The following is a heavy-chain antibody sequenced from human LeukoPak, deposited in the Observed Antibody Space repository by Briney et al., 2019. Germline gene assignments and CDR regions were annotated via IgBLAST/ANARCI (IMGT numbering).Heavy chain of an antibody. J-gene: IGHJ4*02. V-gene: IGHV3-23*01. CDR3: ARGDDYYGSGSPPSY. CDR2: ISGSGGST. CDR1: GFTFNNYG. Sequence: GGSLRLSCAASGFTFNNYGMSWVRQAPGKGLEWVSGISGSGGSTYYADSVKGRFTISRDNSKNTLYLQMNSLRAEDTAVYYCARGDDYYGSGSPPSYWGQGTLVTVSS. D-gene: IGHD3-10*01.